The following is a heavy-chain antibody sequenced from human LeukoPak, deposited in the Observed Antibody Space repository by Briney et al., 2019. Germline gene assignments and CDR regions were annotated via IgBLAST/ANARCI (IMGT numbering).Heavy chain of an antibody. Sequence: GGSLRLSCAVSGFTFSKYWMNWVRQAPGKGLEWVANIKQDGSAQNYVDSVKGRFTISRDNAKNSLYLQMNSLRAEDTAVYYCARLQEKYYYDSSGYSFDYWGQGTLVTVSS. J-gene: IGHJ4*02. CDR2: IKQDGSAQ. CDR1: GFTFSKYW. V-gene: IGHV3-7*01. D-gene: IGHD3-22*01. CDR3: ARLQEKYYYDSSGYSFDY.